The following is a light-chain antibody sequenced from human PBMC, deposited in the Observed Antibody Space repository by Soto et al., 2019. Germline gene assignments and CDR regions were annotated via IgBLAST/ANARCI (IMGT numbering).Light chain of an antibody. CDR1: QGISRW. J-gene: IGKJ5*01. Sequence: DIQMTQSPSSMSASVGDRVTITRRASQGISRWLAWYQQKPGKAPNLLIYAASTLHSGVPSRFSGTGSGTNFTLTISSLQPEDFATYYCQQANSFPPTFGQGTRLEIK. CDR2: AAS. V-gene: IGKV1-12*01. CDR3: QQANSFPPT.